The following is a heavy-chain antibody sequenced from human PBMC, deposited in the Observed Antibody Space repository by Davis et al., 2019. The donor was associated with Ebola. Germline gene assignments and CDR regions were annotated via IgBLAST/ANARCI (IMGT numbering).Heavy chain of an antibody. CDR3: ARVTGASHAGP. CDR1: GYSISSDYY. J-gene: IGHJ5*02. CDR2: IKHRGST. Sequence: MPSETLSLTCTVSGYSISSDYYLGWIRPPPGKGREWIGSIKHRGSTYQNPSLKSRATMAVDTSKSQFSLKLTSVTAADTAVYYCARVTGASHAGPWGQGTLVTVSS. D-gene: IGHD4/OR15-4a*01. V-gene: IGHV4-38-2*02.